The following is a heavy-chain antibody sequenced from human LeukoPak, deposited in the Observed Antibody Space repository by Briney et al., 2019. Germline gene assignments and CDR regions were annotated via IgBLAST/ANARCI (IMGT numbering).Heavy chain of an antibody. V-gene: IGHV3-7*01. CDR2: IKQGGSEK. CDR1: GFTFSSYW. J-gene: IGHJ4*02. CDR3: ARDQTYCGGDCYGY. D-gene: IGHD2-21*01. Sequence: PGGSLRLSCAASGFTFSSYWMSWVRQAPGKGLEWVANIKQGGSEKYYVDSVKGRFTISRDNAKNSLYLQMNSLRAEDTAVYYCARDQTYCGGDCYGYWGQGTLVTVSS.